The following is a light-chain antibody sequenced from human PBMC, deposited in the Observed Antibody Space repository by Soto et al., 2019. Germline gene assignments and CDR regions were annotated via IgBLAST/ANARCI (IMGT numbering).Light chain of an antibody. CDR3: QHYHSSPWT. V-gene: IGKV1-5*03. CDR1: QSINNY. J-gene: IGKJ1*01. CDR2: KAS. Sequence: DIQMTQSPSTLSASVGDRVTITCRASQSINNYLAWYQQKPGKAPKLLIYKASSLESGVPSRFSGSGSGTEFTVTISSLQPDDFATYYCQHYHSSPWTFGQGTKVESK.